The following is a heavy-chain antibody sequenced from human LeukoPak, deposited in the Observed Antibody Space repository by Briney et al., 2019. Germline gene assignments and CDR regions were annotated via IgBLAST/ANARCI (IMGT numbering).Heavy chain of an antibody. V-gene: IGHV4-4*02. J-gene: IGHJ4*02. CDR2: VHLNGAT. D-gene: IGHD2-15*01. CDR1: GGSITNTNW. Sequence: KTAETLSPTRAVSGGSITNTNWWSWVRQPPGKGLEWIGEVHLNGATNYNPSLESRFNMSIDKSNNHLSLEVTSVTAADTAMYYCTRESDAYSPFGFWGQGTLVTVSS. CDR3: TRESDAYSPFGF.